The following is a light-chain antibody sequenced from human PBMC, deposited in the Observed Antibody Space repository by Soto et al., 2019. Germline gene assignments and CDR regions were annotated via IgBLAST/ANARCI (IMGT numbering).Light chain of an antibody. J-gene: IGLJ3*02. V-gene: IGLV2-14*01. Sequence: QSALTQPASVSGSPGQSIIISCTGTSTDVGGYKYVSWYQRHPGKAPKLMIYEVSNRASGVSNRFSGSKSGNTASLTISGLQPEDEADYYCGAYTSTDTWVFGGGTKLTVL. CDR1: STDVGGYKY. CDR2: EVS. CDR3: GAYTSTDTWV.